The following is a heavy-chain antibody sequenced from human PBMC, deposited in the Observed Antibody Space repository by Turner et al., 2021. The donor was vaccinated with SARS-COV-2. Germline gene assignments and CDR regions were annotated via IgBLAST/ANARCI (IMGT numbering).Heavy chain of an antibody. V-gene: IGHV4-34*01. Sequence: QVQLQKWGAGLLKPSETLSLTCAVYGGSFSGYFWTWIRQPPGKGLEWIGEINHSGSTNYNPSLKSRVTISVDTSKNQFSLKLSSVTAADTAVYYCARGQGWLQPPFGYWGQGTLVTVSS. CDR2: INHSGST. CDR1: GGSFSGYF. J-gene: IGHJ4*02. CDR3: ARGQGWLQPPFGY. D-gene: IGHD3-3*01.